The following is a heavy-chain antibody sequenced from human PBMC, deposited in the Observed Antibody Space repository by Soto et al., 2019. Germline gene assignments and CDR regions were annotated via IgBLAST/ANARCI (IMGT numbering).Heavy chain of an antibody. CDR2: IYSGGTT. CDR3: ARAQYYYDSNGYYGRYYFDY. CDR1: GFSVNSNY. V-gene: IGHV3-66*01. D-gene: IGHD3-22*01. J-gene: IGHJ4*02. Sequence: GGSLRLSCAASGFSVNSNYMSWVRQAPGKGLEWVSVIYSGGTTYHADSVKGRFTISRDNSKNMVYLQMNSLRVEDTAVYYCARAQYYYDSNGYYGRYYFDYWGQGSLVTVSS.